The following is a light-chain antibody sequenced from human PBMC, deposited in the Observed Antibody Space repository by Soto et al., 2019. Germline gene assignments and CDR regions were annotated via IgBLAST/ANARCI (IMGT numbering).Light chain of an antibody. CDR1: ESIASNY. CDR2: TAS. CDR3: QQYGSSPWT. V-gene: IGKV3-20*01. Sequence: EIVLTQSPGTLSLSPGERATLSCRASESIASNYLAWYQQKPGQAPRLLIYTASNRATGIPDKISGSGSGTDFPLTISRLEPEDFAVYYCQQYGSSPWTSGQGTKVEIK. J-gene: IGKJ1*01.